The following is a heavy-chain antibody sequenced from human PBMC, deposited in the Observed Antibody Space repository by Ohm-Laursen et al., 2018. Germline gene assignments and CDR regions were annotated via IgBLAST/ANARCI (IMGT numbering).Heavy chain of an antibody. V-gene: IGHV3-23*01. CDR3: ARFGVNHGMDV. CDR1: GFTFRSYA. J-gene: IGHJ6*02. D-gene: IGHD3-16*01. Sequence: SLRLSCAASGFTFRSYAMSWVRQAPGKGLQWVSIISASGDYTDYADSVKGRFTISRDDAKNSLYLQMSSLRAEDTAVYYCARFGVNHGMDVWGQGTTVTVSS. CDR2: ISASGDYT.